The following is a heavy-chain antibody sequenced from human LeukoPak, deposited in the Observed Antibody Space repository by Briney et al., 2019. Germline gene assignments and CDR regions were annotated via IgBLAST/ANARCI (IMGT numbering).Heavy chain of an antibody. V-gene: IGHV3-53*01. CDR3: ARSMLRGVPLDV. D-gene: IGHD3-10*01. Sequence: PGGSLRLSCAASGFTVSSNYMSWVRQAPGKGLEWVSVTYSGGSTNYADSVKGRITVSRDTSKNTLYLQMNSLRAEDTAVYYCARSMLRGVPLDVWGQGTTVTVTS. CDR2: TYSGGST. J-gene: IGHJ6*02. CDR1: GFTVSSNY.